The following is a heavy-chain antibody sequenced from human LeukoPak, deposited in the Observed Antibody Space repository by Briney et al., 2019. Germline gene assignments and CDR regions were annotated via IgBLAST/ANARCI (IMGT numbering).Heavy chain of an antibody. CDR3: AREAYCGGDCMIAFDI. J-gene: IGHJ3*02. CDR2: ISESGYGS. V-gene: IGHV3-23*01. CDR1: GFTFSSSP. D-gene: IGHD2-21*02. Sequence: GGSLRLSCAASGFTFSSSPMSWVRQAPGKGLEWVSAISESGYGSFYAASVKGRFTISRDNAKNSLYLQMNSLRAEDTAVYYCAREAYCGGDCMIAFDIWGQGTMVTVSS.